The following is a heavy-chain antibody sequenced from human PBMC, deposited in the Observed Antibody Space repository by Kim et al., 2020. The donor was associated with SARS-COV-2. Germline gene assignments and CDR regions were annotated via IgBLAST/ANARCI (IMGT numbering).Heavy chain of an antibody. CDR3: AKDSGSGSGYDHDAFDI. D-gene: IGHD5-12*01. V-gene: IGHV3-23*03. CDR2: IYSGGSST. Sequence: GGSLRLSCAASGFTFSSYAMSWVRQAPGKGLEWVSVIYSGGSSTYYADSVKGRFTISRDNSKNTLYLQMNSLRAEDTAVYYCAKDSGSGSGYDHDAFDIWGQGTMVTVSS. CDR1: GFTFSSYA. J-gene: IGHJ3*02.